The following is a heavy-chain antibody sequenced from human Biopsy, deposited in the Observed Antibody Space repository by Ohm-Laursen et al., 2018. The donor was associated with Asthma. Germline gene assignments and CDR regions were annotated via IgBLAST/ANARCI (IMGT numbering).Heavy chain of an antibody. CDR1: SGSGGYMRSGNYY. CDR3: VRGSSSWHHGPFHYYYGLDV. V-gene: IGHV4-39*01. CDR2: IYYSGTT. J-gene: IGHJ6*02. Sequence: TVSLTCSLSSGSGGYMRSGNYYWGWIRQPPGKGLEWIGSIYYSGTTYYNPSLGSRVTVSADTSKNQFSLKLTSVTAADTAVYYCVRGSSSWHHGPFHYYYGLDVWGQGTTATVPS. D-gene: IGHD6-13*01.